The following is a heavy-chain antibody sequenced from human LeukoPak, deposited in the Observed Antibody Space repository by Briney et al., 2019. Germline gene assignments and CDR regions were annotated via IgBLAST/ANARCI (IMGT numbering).Heavy chain of an antibody. CDR3: AKPLSPHSYGDDY. V-gene: IGHV3-23*01. CDR1: GFTFSSYA. J-gene: IGHJ4*02. CDR2: ISGSGGST. D-gene: IGHD5-18*01. Sequence: GGSLRLSCAASGFTFSSYAMSWVRQAPGKGLEWVSAISGSGGSTYYADSVRGRFTISRDNSKNTLYLQMNSLRAEDTAVYYCAKPLSPHSYGDDYWGQGTLVTVSS.